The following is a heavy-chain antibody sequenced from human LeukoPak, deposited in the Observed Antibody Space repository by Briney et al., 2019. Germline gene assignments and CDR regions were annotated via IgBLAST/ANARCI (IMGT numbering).Heavy chain of an antibody. J-gene: IGHJ4*02. CDR2: ISSSSSTI. Sequence: GGSLRLSCAASGFTFSSYSMNWVRQAPGKGLEWVSYISSSSSTIYYADSVKGRFTISRDNAKNSLYLQMNSLRADDTAVYYCARGGAHDYWGQGTLVTVSS. D-gene: IGHD4/OR15-4a*01. CDR3: ARGGAHDY. V-gene: IGHV3-48*04. CDR1: GFTFSSYS.